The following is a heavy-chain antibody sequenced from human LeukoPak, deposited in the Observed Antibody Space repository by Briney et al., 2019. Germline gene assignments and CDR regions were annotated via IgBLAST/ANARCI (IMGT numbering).Heavy chain of an antibody. CDR2: ISAYNGNT. Sequence: GASVKVSCKASGYTFTSYGISWVRQAPGQGLEWMGWISAYNGNTNYAQKLQGRVTMTTDTSTSTAYMELRSLRSEDTALYYCARDVGSSGNYYYYGMDVWGQGTTVTVSS. V-gene: IGHV1-18*01. D-gene: IGHD6-13*01. CDR3: ARDVGSSGNYYYYGMDV. CDR1: GYTFTSYG. J-gene: IGHJ6*02.